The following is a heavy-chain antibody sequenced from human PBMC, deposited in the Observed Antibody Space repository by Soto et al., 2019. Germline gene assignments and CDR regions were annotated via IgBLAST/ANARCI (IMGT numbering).Heavy chain of an antibody. CDR3: TRAVEYQMAVGVEFDI. CDR2: IRSKAYGGTT. J-gene: IGHJ3*02. CDR1: GFTFGDYA. Sequence: EVQVVESGGGLVQPGRSLRLSCTASGFTFGDYAMSWFRQAPGKGLEWVGFIRSKAYGGTTEYAASVKGRFTISRDDSKCIADLQMNSRKSDDTAVDYWTRAVEYQMAVGVEFDIWSQGTMVTVSS. V-gene: IGHV3-49*03. D-gene: IGHD2-2*01.